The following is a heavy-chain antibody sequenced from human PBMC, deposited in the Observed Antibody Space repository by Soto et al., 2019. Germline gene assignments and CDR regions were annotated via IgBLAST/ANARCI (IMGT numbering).Heavy chain of an antibody. Sequence: ASVKVSCKASGYTFTSYGISWVRQAPGQGLEWMGWISAYNGNTNYAQKLQGRVTMTTDTSTSTAYMELRSLRSDDTAVYYCAVLLMGWELLGGYYYYGMDVWGQGTTVTVSS. CDR3: AVLLMGWELLGGYYYYGMDV. CDR2: ISAYNGNT. CDR1: GYTFTSYG. D-gene: IGHD1-26*01. J-gene: IGHJ6*02. V-gene: IGHV1-18*01.